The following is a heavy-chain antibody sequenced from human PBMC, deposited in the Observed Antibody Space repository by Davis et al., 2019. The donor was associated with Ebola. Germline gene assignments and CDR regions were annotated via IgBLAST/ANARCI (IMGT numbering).Heavy chain of an antibody. Sequence: GGFLRPSCAAPGFTSNIFDMHWVRQAPGRGLEWVAFVRSHGSDDHYADSVKGRFTISRDNSKNTLYLQMNSLGPEDTAVYYCARDPDDYSFDYWGQGTLVTVSS. CDR1: GFTSNIFD. CDR2: VRSHGSDD. V-gene: IGHV3-30*02. J-gene: IGHJ4*02. CDR3: ARDPDDYSFDY. D-gene: IGHD4-11*01.